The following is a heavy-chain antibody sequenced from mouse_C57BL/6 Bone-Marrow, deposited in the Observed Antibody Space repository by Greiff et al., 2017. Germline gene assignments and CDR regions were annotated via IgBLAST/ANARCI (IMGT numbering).Heavy chain of an antibody. J-gene: IGHJ4*01. Sequence: DVQLQESGAELVRPGASVKLSCTASGFNIKDDYMHWVKQRPEQGLEWIGWIDPENGDTAYASKFQGKANITADTSSNTAYLQLSSLTSEDTAVYYCTYRDYWGQGTSVTVSS. CDR1: GFNIKDDY. D-gene: IGHD2-12*01. CDR3: TYRDY. CDR2: IDPENGDT. V-gene: IGHV14-4*01.